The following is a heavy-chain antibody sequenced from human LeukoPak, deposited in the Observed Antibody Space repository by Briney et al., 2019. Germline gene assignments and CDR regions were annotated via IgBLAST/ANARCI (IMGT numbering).Heavy chain of an antibody. D-gene: IGHD6-19*01. Sequence: GGSLRLSCAASGFSFSTYSMTWVRQAPGKGLEWVSIISGSGGATYYADSAKGRFTISRDNSKNTLYLQMNSLRAEDTAVYYCASGLSGLYFDYWGQGTLVTVSS. CDR3: ASGLSGLYFDY. CDR2: ISGSGGAT. CDR1: GFSFSTYS. J-gene: IGHJ4*02. V-gene: IGHV3-23*01.